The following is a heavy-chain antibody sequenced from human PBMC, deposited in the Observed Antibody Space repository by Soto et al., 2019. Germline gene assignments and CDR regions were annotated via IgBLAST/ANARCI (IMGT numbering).Heavy chain of an antibody. J-gene: IGHJ5*02. CDR2: IYSSGST. V-gene: IGHV4-4*07. CDR1: GGAISTYY. D-gene: IGHD3-3*01. Sequence: QVHLQESGPGLVKPSETLSLTCTVSGGAISTYYWTWIRQPAGKGLEWIGRIYSSGSTKYNPSLQSRVTMSLDTSKNQFSLRLTSVTAADTAVYYWARGQRFSDWFDPWGQGTLVTVSS. CDR3: ARGQRFSDWFDP.